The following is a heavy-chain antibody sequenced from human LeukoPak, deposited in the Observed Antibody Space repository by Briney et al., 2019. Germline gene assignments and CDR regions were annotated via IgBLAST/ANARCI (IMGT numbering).Heavy chain of an antibody. CDR1: GYTFTGYY. D-gene: IGHD5-18*01. V-gene: IGHV1-2*06. J-gene: IGHJ4*02. Sequence: ASVKVSCKASGYTFTGYYMHWVRQAPGQGLEWMGRINPNSGGTNYAQKFQGRVTMTRDTSTSTAYMELSRLRSDDTAVYYCARDKYSYGPNYFGYWGQGTLVTVSS. CDR3: ARDKYSYGPNYFGY. CDR2: INPNSGGT.